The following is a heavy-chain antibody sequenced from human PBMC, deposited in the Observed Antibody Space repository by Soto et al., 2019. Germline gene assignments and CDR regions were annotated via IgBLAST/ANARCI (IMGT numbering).Heavy chain of an antibody. V-gene: IGHV1-69*13. J-gene: IGHJ4*02. CDR1: GATFSSYA. D-gene: IGHD2-2*01. CDR3: ARDEYQLPNGVPRYFDY. Sequence: SVKVSCKASGATFSSYAISWVRQAPGQGLEWMGGIIPIFGTANYAQKFQGRVTITADESTSTAYMELSSLRSEDTAVYYCARDEYQLPNGVPRYFDYWGQGTLVTVSS. CDR2: IIPIFGTA.